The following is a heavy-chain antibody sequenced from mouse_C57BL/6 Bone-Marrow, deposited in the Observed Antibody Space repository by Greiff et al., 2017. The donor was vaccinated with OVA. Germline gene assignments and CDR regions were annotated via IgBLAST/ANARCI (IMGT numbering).Heavy chain of an antibody. V-gene: IGHV5-17*01. D-gene: IGHD1-1*01. CDR3: ARKTTTVNYAMDY. CDR2: ISSGSSTI. J-gene: IGHJ4*01. Sequence: EVKLMESGGGLVKPGGSLKLSCAASGFTFSDYGMHWVRQAPEKGLEWVAYISSGSSTIYYADTVKGRFTISRDNAKNTLFLQMTSLRSEDTAMYYCARKTTTVNYAMDYWGQGTSVTVSS. CDR1: GFTFSDYG.